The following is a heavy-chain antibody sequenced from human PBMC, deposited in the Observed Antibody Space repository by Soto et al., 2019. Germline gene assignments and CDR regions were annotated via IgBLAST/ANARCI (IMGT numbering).Heavy chain of an antibody. CDR2: ISGSGGST. Sequence: GGSLRLSCAASGFTFSSYAMSWVRQAPGKGLEWVSAISGSGGSTYYADSVKGRFTISRDNSKNTLYLQMNSLRAEDTAVYYCAKDLEMTHIVVVVAAKDDYWGQGTLVTVSS. D-gene: IGHD2-15*01. CDR3: AKDLEMTHIVVVVAAKDDY. J-gene: IGHJ4*02. V-gene: IGHV3-23*01. CDR1: GFTFSSYA.